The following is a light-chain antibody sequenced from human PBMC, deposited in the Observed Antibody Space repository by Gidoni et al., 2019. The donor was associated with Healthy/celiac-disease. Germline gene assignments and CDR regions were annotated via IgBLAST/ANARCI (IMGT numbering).Light chain of an antibody. CDR1: QSVSSSY. Sequence: EIVLTQSPGTLSLSPGERATLSCRASQSVSSSYLAWYQQKPGQAPRLLIYGASSRATGIPDRFSGSGSGTDFTLTISRLEPEDFAVYYCQQYGSSSLTFGGXTKVEI. J-gene: IGKJ4*01. CDR3: QQYGSSSLT. V-gene: IGKV3-20*01. CDR2: GAS.